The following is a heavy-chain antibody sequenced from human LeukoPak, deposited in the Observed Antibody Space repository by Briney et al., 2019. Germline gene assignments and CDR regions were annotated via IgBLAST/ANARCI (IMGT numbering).Heavy chain of an antibody. CDR2: INHSGST. Sequence: PSETLSLTCAVYGGSFSGYYWSWIRQPPGQGLEWIGEINHSGSTNYNPSLNSRVTISVDTSKNQFSLKLSSVTAADAAVYYCAALYYDFSFWGQGTLVTVSS. CDR1: GGSFSGYY. J-gene: IGHJ4*02. V-gene: IGHV4-34*01. CDR3: AALYYDFSF. D-gene: IGHD3-3*01.